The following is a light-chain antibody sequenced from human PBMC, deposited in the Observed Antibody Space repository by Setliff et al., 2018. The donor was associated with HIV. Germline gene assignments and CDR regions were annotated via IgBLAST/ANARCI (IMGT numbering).Light chain of an antibody. CDR1: SGAVSNSHK. Sequence: TVVTQEPSLSVSPGGTVTLTCGLSSGAVSNSHKPSWYQQTPGQPPRTLIYDTNSRSSGVPDRFSGSIFGNTAALTITGAQADDESDYYCVLFMSTADGFGTGTKVTVL. CDR2: DTN. J-gene: IGLJ1*01. CDR3: VLFMSTADG. V-gene: IGLV8-61*01.